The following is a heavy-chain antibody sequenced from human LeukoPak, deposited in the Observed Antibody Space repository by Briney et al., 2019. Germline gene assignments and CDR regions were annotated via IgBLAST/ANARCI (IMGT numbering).Heavy chain of an antibody. J-gene: IGHJ4*02. Sequence: PGGSLRLSCAASGFTFSSYGMHWVRQAPGKGLEWVAVISYDGSNKYYADSVKGRFTISRDNSKNTLYLQMNSLRAEDTAVYYCARAVGWLQKMDYWGQGTLVTVSS. D-gene: IGHD5-24*01. CDR1: GFTFSSYG. CDR2: ISYDGSNK. CDR3: ARAVGWLQKMDY. V-gene: IGHV3-30*03.